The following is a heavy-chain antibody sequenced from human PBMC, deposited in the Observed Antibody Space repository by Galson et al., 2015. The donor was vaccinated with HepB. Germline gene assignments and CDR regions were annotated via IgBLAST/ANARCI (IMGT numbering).Heavy chain of an antibody. V-gene: IGHV3-30*04. CDR1: GFTFSSYA. D-gene: IGHD2-21*02. CDR2: ISYDGSNK. CDR3: ARCVGGTGGYFDY. Sequence: SLRLSCAASGFTFSSYAMRWVRQAPGKGLEWVAVISYDGSNKYYADSVKGRFTISRDNSKNTLYLQMNSLRAEDTAVYYCARCVGGTGGYFDYWGQGTLVTVSS. J-gene: IGHJ4*02.